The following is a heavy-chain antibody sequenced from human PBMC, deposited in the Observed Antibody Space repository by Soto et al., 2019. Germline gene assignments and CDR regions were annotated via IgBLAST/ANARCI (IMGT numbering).Heavy chain of an antibody. Sequence: GASVKVSCKASGYTFISYGISWARQAPGQGLEWVGWISANNGNAHYARKLQGRVTLTTDTSTTTAYMELRSLRSDDTATYYCARKPMGAPGDDWGQGTLVTVSS. V-gene: IGHV1-18*01. CDR3: ARKPMGAPGDD. D-gene: IGHD3-10*01. J-gene: IGHJ4*02. CDR2: ISANNGNA. CDR1: GYTFISYG.